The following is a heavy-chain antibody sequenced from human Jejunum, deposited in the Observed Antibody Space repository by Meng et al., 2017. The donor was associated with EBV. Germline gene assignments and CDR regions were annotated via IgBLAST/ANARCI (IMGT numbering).Heavy chain of an antibody. J-gene: IGHJ4*02. CDR3: VSGPSCSSGSCQEFDY. Sequence: QVRVVQYGAEVNKPVGSVWVSCQGSEYIFTSYDLHWVRQAPGQRLEWMGWINGGATSTVYSQNFQGRLTIARDTSARTAFMELSSLTSEDTAVYYCVSGPSCSSGSCQEFDYWGQGTLVTVSS. V-gene: IGHV1-3*01. CDR2: INGGATST. D-gene: IGHD2-2*01. CDR1: EYIFTSYD.